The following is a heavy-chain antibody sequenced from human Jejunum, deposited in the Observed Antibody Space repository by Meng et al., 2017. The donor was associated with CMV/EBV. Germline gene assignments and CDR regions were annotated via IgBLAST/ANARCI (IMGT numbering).Heavy chain of an antibody. CDR3: ARGWGTTSPWDY. V-gene: IGHV4-59*02. J-gene: IGHJ4*02. Sequence: CSAFGASVSGCSWLCLRQPPGKGLEGFVCVDYSGTSKYTPPLRGRVTLSVDTSKGQFSLELRSVIATATAVFYCARGWGTTSPWDYWGQGTLVTVSS. CDR1: GASVSGCS. CDR2: VDYSGTS. D-gene: IGHD3-16*01.